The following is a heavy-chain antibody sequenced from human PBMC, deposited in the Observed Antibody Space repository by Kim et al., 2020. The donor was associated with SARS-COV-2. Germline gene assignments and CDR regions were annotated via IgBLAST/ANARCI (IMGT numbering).Heavy chain of an antibody. Sequence: KYYVDSVKGRFTISRDNAKNSLYLQMNSLGAEDTAVYYCARSADGIDYWGQGTLVTVSS. CDR2: K. J-gene: IGHJ4*02. D-gene: IGHD1-26*01. V-gene: IGHV3-7*01. CDR3: ARSADGIDY.